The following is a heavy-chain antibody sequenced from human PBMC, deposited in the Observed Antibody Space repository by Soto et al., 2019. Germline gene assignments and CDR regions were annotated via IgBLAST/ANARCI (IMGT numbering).Heavy chain of an antibody. CDR3: ARDLREDIVVVPAAPPFDWFDP. D-gene: IGHD2-2*01. CDR1: GFTFSSYG. CDR2: IWYDGSNK. Sequence: GGSLRLSCAASGFTFSSYGMHWVRQAPGKGLEWVAVIWYDGSNKYYADSVKGRFTISRDNSKNTLYLQMNSLRAEDTAGYYCARDLREDIVVVPAAPPFDWFDPWGQGTLVTVSS. V-gene: IGHV3-33*01. J-gene: IGHJ5*02.